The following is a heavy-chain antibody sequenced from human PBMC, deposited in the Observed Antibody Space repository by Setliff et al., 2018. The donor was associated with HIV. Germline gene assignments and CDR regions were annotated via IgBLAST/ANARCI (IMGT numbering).Heavy chain of an antibody. Sequence: SETLSLTCAVYGGSFSGYYWSWIRQPPGKGLEWIGEINHSGSTNYNPSLKSRVTISLDTSKNQFSLRLISVTAADTAVYYCAKVAVTGYCSTTSCQNWLDPWGQGTLVTV. CDR2: INHSGST. J-gene: IGHJ5*02. CDR3: AKVAVTGYCSTTSCQNWLDP. D-gene: IGHD2-2*01. V-gene: IGHV4-34*01. CDR1: GGSFSGYY.